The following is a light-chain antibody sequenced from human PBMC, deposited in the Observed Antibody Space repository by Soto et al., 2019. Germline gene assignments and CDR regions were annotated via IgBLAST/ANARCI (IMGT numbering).Light chain of an antibody. Sequence: EIVLTQSPGTLSSSPGERATLTCRASQSVSSCYFIWYQQKPGHAPRLVIYGASNRATGIADRFSGSGTGTDFTLTISRPEPEAFAVYYCQQYTGSFTFGPGTKVEIK. V-gene: IGKV3-20*01. CDR1: QSVSSCY. CDR3: QQYTGSFT. CDR2: GAS. J-gene: IGKJ3*01.